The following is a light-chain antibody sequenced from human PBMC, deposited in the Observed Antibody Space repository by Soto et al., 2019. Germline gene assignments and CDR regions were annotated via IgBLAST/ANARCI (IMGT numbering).Light chain of an antibody. CDR2: DTS. CDR3: PQCSRSPFT. CDR1: QSINTF. V-gene: IGKV3-11*01. J-gene: IGKJ1*01. Sequence: EIVFLHSPRTLSSSLGEGATLSCRASQSINTFLAWYQQKPGQAPRLLIYDTSNRATGIPGRFSASGSGTDFMLTIDPLDPEDFAVYFCPQCSRSPFTFGQGTPVEI.